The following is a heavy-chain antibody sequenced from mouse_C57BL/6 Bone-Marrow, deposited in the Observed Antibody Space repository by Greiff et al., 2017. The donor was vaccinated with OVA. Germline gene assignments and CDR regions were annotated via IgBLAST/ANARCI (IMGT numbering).Heavy chain of an antibody. Sequence: QVHVKQPGAELVKPGASVKMSCKASGYTFTSYWITWVKQRPGQGLEWIGDIYPGSGSTNYNEKFKSKATLTVDTSSSTAYMQLSSLTSEDSAVYYCAREGLPHAMDYWGQGTSVTVSS. D-gene: IGHD2-1*01. V-gene: IGHV1-55*01. CDR1: GYTFTSYW. CDR3: AREGLPHAMDY. CDR2: IYPGSGST. J-gene: IGHJ4*01.